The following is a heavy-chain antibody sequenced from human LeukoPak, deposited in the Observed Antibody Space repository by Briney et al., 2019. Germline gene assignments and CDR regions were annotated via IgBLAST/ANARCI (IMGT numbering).Heavy chain of an antibody. CDR1: GFTFSDYW. V-gene: IGHV3-7*03. Sequence: GGSLRLSCAASGFTFSDYWMTWVRQAPGKGLEWVANIKPDGSEKYYVDSVKGRFTISRDNAKNSLYLQMNSLRAEDTAVYYCAKDPPFIVVVVAAIFDYWGQGTLVTVSS. D-gene: IGHD2-15*01. J-gene: IGHJ4*02. CDR2: IKPDGSEK. CDR3: AKDPPFIVVVVAAIFDY.